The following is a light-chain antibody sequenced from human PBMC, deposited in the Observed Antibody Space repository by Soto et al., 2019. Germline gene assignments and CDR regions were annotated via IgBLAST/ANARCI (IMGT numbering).Light chain of an antibody. CDR1: SSDVGGYNY. Sequence: QSALTQPAPVSGSPGQSITISCTGTSSDVGGYNYVSWYQQHPGKAPKLMIYDVSNRPSGVSNRFSGSKSGNTASLTISGLQAEDEADYYCSSYTSPGYVFGTGTKLTVL. J-gene: IGLJ1*01. CDR2: DVS. V-gene: IGLV2-14*01. CDR3: SSYTSPGYV.